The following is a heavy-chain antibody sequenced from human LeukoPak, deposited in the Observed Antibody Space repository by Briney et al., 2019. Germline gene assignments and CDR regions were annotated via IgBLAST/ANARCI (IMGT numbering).Heavy chain of an antibody. CDR2: INPSGGST. Sequence: ASVKVSCKASGYTFTSYYMHWVRQAPGQGLEWMGIINPSGGSTSYAQKFQGRVTMTRDTSTSTVYMELSSLRSEDTAVYYCCIAAAGNNWFDPWGQGTLVTVSS. CDR1: GYTFTSYY. D-gene: IGHD6-13*01. V-gene: IGHV1-46*01. CDR3: CIAAAGNNWFDP. J-gene: IGHJ5*02.